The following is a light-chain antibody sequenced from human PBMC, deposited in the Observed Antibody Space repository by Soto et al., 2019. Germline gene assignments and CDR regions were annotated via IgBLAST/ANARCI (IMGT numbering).Light chain of an antibody. CDR3: KQRRNWPPLT. Sequence: EIVWTQTPGTLSLSAGGRATLSCGANQSVSSSYLAWYQQKPGQAPSLLIYDASNRATGIPARFSGSASGTDFTLTSSSVEPEDFAVDYCKQRRNWPPLTFGQGTRLEIK. J-gene: IGKJ5*01. CDR2: DAS. CDR1: QSVSSSY. V-gene: IGKV3D-20*02.